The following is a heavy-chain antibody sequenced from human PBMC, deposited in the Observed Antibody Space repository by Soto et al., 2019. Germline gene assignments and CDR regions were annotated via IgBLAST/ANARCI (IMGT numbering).Heavy chain of an antibody. Sequence: GGSLRLSCKGSGYSFTSYWIGWVRQMPGKGLEWMGIIYPGDSDTRYSPSFQGQVTISADKSISTAYLQWSSLKASDTAMYYCARPVGATPGAFDIWGQGTMVTVSS. CDR1: GYSFTSYW. D-gene: IGHD1-26*01. CDR2: IYPGDSDT. J-gene: IGHJ3*02. V-gene: IGHV5-51*01. CDR3: ARPVGATPGAFDI.